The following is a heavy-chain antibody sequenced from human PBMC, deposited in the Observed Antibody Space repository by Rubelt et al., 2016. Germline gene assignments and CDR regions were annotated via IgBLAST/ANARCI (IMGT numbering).Heavy chain of an antibody. Sequence: QVQLQESGPGLVKPSETLSLTCTVSGVSISSYYWSWIRQPPGKGLDWIGYIYYSGSTNSNPSRKSRVTVSVDTAKNQLSLRLSSLTAAGTAVYYCAGGNTSFGGASGYFDYWGQGTLVTVSS. CDR2: IYYSGST. D-gene: IGHD3-3*01. V-gene: IGHV4-59*01. J-gene: IGHJ4*02. CDR1: GVSISSYY. CDR3: AGGNTSFGGASGYFDY.